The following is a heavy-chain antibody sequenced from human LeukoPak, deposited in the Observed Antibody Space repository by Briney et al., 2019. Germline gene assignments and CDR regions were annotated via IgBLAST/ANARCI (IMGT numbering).Heavy chain of an antibody. D-gene: IGHD7-27*01. J-gene: IGHJ4*02. CDR2: INPRNGAT. CDR1: GFTFRSYW. V-gene: IGHV1-2*02. CDR3: ARVDWGPWQTLYYFDF. Sequence: GGSLRLSCAASGFTFRSYWMTWVRQAPGQGLEWVAWINPRNGATDFAQKFQGRITLTRDTSINTLYMELTGLTSDDTAVYYCARVDWGPWQTLYYFDFWGQGTLVTVSS.